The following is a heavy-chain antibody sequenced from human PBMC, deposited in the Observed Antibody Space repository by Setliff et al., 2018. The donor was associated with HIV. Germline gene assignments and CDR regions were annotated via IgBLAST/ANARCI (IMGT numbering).Heavy chain of an antibody. CDR1: GFTFNTYA. J-gene: IGHJ4*02. D-gene: IGHD3-10*01. V-gene: IGHV3-23*01. CDR3: ARVRLYNNALDY. CDR2: ISGSGGST. Sequence: GGSLRLSCAASGFTFNTYAMSWVRQAPGKGLEWVSVISGSGGSTFYADSVKGRFTISSDNSKNTLYLQMNSLRAEDTAVYYCARVRLYNNALDYWGQGTLVTVSS.